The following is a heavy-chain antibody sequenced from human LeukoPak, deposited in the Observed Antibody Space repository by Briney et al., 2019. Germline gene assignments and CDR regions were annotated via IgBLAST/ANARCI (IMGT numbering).Heavy chain of an antibody. CDR2: INHSGST. CDR3: AMGDYYDSSGYPLLYY. V-gene: IGHV4-34*01. Sequence: SETLSLTCAVYGGSFSGYYWSWIRQPPGKGLEWIGEINHSGSTNYNPPLKSRVTISVDTSKNQFSLKLSSVTAADTAVYYCAMGDYYDSSGYPLLYYWGQGTLVTVSS. D-gene: IGHD3-22*01. CDR1: GGSFSGYY. J-gene: IGHJ4*02.